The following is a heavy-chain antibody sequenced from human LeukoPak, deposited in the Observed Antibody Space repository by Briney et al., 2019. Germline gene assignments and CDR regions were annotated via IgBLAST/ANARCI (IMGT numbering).Heavy chain of an antibody. CDR1: GFTFSSYA. CDR2: ISYDGSNK. CDR3: ARDRAGTLGSGSYSQNLGTSKTKRFDY. Sequence: RTGGSLRLSCAASGFTFSSYAMHWVRQAPGKGLEWVAVISYDGSNKYYADSVKGRFTISRDNSKNTLYLQMNSLRAEDTAVYYCARDRAGTLGSGSYSQNLGTSKTKRFDYWGQGTLVTVSS. D-gene: IGHD3-10*01. V-gene: IGHV3-30-3*01. J-gene: IGHJ4*02.